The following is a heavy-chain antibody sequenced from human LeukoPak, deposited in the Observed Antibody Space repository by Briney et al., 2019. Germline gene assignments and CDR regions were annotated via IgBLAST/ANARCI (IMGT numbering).Heavy chain of an antibody. Sequence: GASVKVSCRASGYTFTSYGISWVRQAPGQGLEWMGWISAYNGNTNYAQKLQGRVTMTTDTSTSTAYMELRSLRSDDTAVYYCARDPGHSYYYYYYMDVWGKGTTVTVSS. V-gene: IGHV1-18*01. CDR2: ISAYNGNT. J-gene: IGHJ6*03. D-gene: IGHD3-10*01. CDR3: ARDPGHSYYYYYYMDV. CDR1: GYTFTSYG.